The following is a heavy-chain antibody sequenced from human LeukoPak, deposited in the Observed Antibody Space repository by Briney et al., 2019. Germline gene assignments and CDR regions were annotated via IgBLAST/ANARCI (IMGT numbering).Heavy chain of an antibody. V-gene: IGHV1-8*01. Sequence: ASVKVSCKASGYTFTSYDIDWVRQATGQGLEWMGWMNPNSGNTGYAQKFQGRVTMTRNTSISTANMELSSLRSEDTAVYYCARVVAAYDGRSFDCWGQGTLVTVSS. D-gene: IGHD2-15*01. CDR3: ARVVAAYDGRSFDC. CDR1: GYTFTSYD. J-gene: IGHJ4*02. CDR2: MNPNSGNT.